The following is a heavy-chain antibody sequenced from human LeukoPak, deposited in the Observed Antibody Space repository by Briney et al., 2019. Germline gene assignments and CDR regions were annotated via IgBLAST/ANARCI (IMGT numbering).Heavy chain of an antibody. D-gene: IGHD3-16*01. J-gene: IGHJ6*02. Sequence: SGGSLRLSCAASGFTFTSYSMNWVRQAPGKGLEWVSTISGSGGSTYYADSVKGRFTISRDNSKNTLYLQMSNLRAEDTAVYFCARGGGLDVWGQGATVTVSS. CDR2: ISGSGGST. CDR1: GFTFTSYS. CDR3: ARGGGLDV. V-gene: IGHV3-23*01.